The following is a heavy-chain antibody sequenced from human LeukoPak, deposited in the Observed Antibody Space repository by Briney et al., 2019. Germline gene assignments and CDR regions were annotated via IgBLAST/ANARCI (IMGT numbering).Heavy chain of an antibody. CDR3: AKGGRYSSSLLDY. D-gene: IGHD6-13*01. Sequence: VQPGGSLRLSCAASGFTFSSYGMHWVRQAPGKVLEWVAFIRYDGSNKYYADSVKGRFTISRDNSKNTLYLQMNSLRAEDTAVYYCAKGGRYSSSLLDYWGQGTLVTVSS. J-gene: IGHJ4*02. CDR2: IRYDGSNK. CDR1: GFTFSSYG. V-gene: IGHV3-30*02.